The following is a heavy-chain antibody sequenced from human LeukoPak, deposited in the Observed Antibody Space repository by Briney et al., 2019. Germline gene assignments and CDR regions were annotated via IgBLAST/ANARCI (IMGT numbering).Heavy chain of an antibody. J-gene: IGHJ4*02. CDR3: AKEEGYCSSTSCLYYFDY. Sequence: GGSLRLSCAASGFTFSIYAMSWVRQAPGKGLDWVLSFSASSGTTSYADSVKGRFIISRDNSRNTLYVQMNSLRAEDTAIYYCAKEEGYCSSTSCLYYFDYWGQGTLVTVSS. CDR2: FSASSGTT. V-gene: IGHV3-23*01. CDR1: GFTFSIYA. D-gene: IGHD2-2*01.